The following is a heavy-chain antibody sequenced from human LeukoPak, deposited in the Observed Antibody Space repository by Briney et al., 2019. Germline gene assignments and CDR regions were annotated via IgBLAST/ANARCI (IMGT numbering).Heavy chain of an antibody. CDR3: AKVRPRYCSGGSCYPPSYYGMDV. Sequence: GGSLRLSCAASGFTFSSYAINWVRQAPGKGLEWVSTISGSGGSTYYADSVKGRFTISRDNSKNTLFLQMNSLRAEDTAVYYCAKVRPRYCSGGSCYPPSYYGMDVWGQGTTVTVSS. J-gene: IGHJ6*02. CDR2: ISGSGGST. CDR1: GFTFSSYA. V-gene: IGHV3-23*01. D-gene: IGHD2-15*01.